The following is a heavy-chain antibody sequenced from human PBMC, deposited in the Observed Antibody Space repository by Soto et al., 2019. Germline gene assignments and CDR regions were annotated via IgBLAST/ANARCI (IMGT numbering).Heavy chain of an antibody. D-gene: IGHD3-3*01. CDR2: IYSGGST. CDR3: ARGDFWSGYYSWFDP. J-gene: IGHJ5*02. CDR1: GFTVSSNY. Sequence: GGSLRLSCAASGFTVSSNYMSWVRQAPGKGLEWVSVIYSGGSTYYADSVKGRFTISRDNSKNTLYLQMNSLRAEDTAVYYCARGDFWSGYYSWFDPWGQGTLVTVSS. V-gene: IGHV3-53*01.